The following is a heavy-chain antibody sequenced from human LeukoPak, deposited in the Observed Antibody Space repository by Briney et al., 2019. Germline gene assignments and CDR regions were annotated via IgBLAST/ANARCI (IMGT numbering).Heavy chain of an antibody. D-gene: IGHD3-10*01. Sequence: PSETLSLTCTVSGGSISSYYWSWIRQPPGKGLEWIGEINHSGSTNYSPSLKSRVTISVDTSKNQFSLKLSSVTAADTAVYYCARQLGQFDYYGSGSYYKTKGMDVWGQGTTVTVSS. CDR3: ARQLGQFDYYGSGSYYKTKGMDV. V-gene: IGHV4-59*08. CDR2: INHSGST. CDR1: GGSISSYY. J-gene: IGHJ6*02.